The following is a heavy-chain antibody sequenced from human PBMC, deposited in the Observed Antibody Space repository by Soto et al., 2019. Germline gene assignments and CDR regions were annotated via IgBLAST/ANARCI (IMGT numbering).Heavy chain of an antibody. CDR3: VSAAKWELLFDY. CDR1: GGSISSSNYY. D-gene: IGHD1-26*01. Sequence: PSGTLSLSCTVSGGSISSSNYYWAWIRQPPGKGLEWIGDIYYTEGTYYNPSLKSRVTISVDTSKNQVSLKLFSVTVADTAVYYCVSAAKWELLFDYWGQGTLVTVSS. J-gene: IGHJ4*02. CDR2: IYYTEGT. V-gene: IGHV4-39*01.